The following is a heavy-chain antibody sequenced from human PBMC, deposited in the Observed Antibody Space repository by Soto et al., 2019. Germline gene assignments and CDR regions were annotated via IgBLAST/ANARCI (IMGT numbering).Heavy chain of an antibody. CDR3: ARQGLVKQYLVPGWFDP. J-gene: IGHJ5*02. Sequence: QLQLQESGPGLVKPWETLSLTCTVSGGSISSSSYYWGWIRQPPGKGLEWIGSIYYSGSTYYNPSLKSRVTISVDTSKNQFSLKLSSVTAADTAVYYCARQGLVKQYLVPGWFDPWGQGTLVTVSS. CDR1: GGSISSSSYY. D-gene: IGHD6-13*01. V-gene: IGHV4-39*01. CDR2: IYYSGST.